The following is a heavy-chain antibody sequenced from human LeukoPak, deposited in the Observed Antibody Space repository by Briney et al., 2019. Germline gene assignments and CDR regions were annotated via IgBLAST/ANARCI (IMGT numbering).Heavy chain of an antibody. D-gene: IGHD3-10*01. CDR1: GRSFSGYY. Sequence: SETLSLTCAVYGRSFSGYYWSWIRQPPGKGLEWIGEINHSGSTNYNPSLKSRVTISVDTSKNQFSLKLSSVTAADTAVYYCARRSVVRGVTPFDYWGQGTLVTVSS. J-gene: IGHJ4*02. V-gene: IGHV4-34*01. CDR2: INHSGST. CDR3: ARRSVVRGVTPFDY.